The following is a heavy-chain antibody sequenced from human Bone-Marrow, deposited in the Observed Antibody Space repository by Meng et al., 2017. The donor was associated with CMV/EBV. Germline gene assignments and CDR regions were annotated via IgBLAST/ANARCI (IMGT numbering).Heavy chain of an antibody. Sequence: ASVKVSCKASGYTFTGYYMHWVRQAPGQGLEWMGWINPNSGGTNYAQKFQGRVTMTRDTSISTAYMELSRLRSDDTAVYYCARMVGAMYYFDYWGQGTLVTVSS. V-gene: IGHV1-2*02. CDR1: GYTFTGYY. CDR3: ARMVGAMYYFDY. J-gene: IGHJ4*02. D-gene: IGHD1-26*01. CDR2: INPNSGGT.